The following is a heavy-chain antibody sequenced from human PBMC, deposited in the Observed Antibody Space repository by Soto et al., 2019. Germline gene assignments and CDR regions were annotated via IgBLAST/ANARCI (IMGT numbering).Heavy chain of an antibody. J-gene: IGHJ6*02. Sequence: GFSVKVPRKGSVWSFSRYVIRGLGPAPGQGLEWMGGIIPIFGTENLAQKSQDRVTITANKSTSTAHLEPSSLKSEDTAVLYCSAALDILTRRDSANVSTYGMDVWGQGTTVTVSS. V-gene: IGHV1-69*06. CDR1: VWSFSRYV. CDR2: IIPIFGTE. D-gene: IGHD3-9*01. CDR3: SAALDILTRRDSANVSTYGMDV.